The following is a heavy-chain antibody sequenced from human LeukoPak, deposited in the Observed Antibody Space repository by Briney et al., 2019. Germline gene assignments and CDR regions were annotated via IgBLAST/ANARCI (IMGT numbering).Heavy chain of an antibody. V-gene: IGHV3-48*01. Sequence: GGSLRLSCAASGFTFSSYSMNWVRQAPGKGLEWVSYISSSSSTIYYADSVKGRFTISRDNAKNSLYLQMNSLRAEDTAVYYCARDLELITIFGVVISRFDPWGQGTLVTVSS. CDR1: GFTFSSYS. CDR2: ISSSSSTI. D-gene: IGHD3-3*01. J-gene: IGHJ5*02. CDR3: ARDLELITIFGVVISRFDP.